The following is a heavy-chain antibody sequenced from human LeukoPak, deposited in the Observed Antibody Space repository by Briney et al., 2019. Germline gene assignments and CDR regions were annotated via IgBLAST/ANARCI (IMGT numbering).Heavy chain of an antibody. CDR3: ARGRYGDELLIDY. Sequence: PSETLSLTCTVSGGSISSGDYYWRWIRQPPGKGLEWIGYIYYSGSTYYNPSLKSRVTISVDTSKNQFSLKLSSVTAADTAVYYCARGRYGDELLIDYWGQGTLVTVSS. D-gene: IGHD4-17*01. CDR2: IYYSGST. J-gene: IGHJ4*02. V-gene: IGHV4-30-4*08. CDR1: GGSISSGDYY.